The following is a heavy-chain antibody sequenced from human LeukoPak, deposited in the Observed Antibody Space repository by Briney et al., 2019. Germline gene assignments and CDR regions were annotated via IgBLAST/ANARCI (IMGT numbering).Heavy chain of an antibody. J-gene: IGHJ3*02. CDR2: IYYSGST. CDR1: GGSISSYY. CDR3: ARHGWSLDAFDI. D-gene: IGHD1-26*01. V-gene: IGHV4-59*01. Sequence: PSETLSLTCTVSGGSISSYYWSWIRQPPGKVLEWIGYIYYSGSTNYNPSLKSRVTISVDTSKNQFSLKLSSVTAADTAVYYCARHGWSLDAFDIWGQGTMVTVSS.